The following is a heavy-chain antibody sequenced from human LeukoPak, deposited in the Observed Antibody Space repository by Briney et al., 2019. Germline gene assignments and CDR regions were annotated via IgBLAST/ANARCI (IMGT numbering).Heavy chain of an antibody. J-gene: IGHJ4*02. CDR1: GFTFSNYW. Sequence: GGSLRLSCAASGFTFSNYWMSRVRQAPGKGLEWVANIKEDGSEKYYVDSVKGRFAISRDNARNSLYLQMNSLRAEDTAVYYCASGRQLGYWGQGTLVTVSS. V-gene: IGHV3-7*01. D-gene: IGHD6-13*01. CDR3: ASGRQLGY. CDR2: IKEDGSEK.